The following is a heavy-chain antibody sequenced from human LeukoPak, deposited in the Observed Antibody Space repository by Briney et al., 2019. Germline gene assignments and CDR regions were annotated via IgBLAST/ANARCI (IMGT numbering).Heavy chain of an antibody. CDR1: GGTFSSYA. J-gene: IGHJ2*01. D-gene: IGHD4-23*01. CDR3: ARSLTNYGGNPAGYFDL. CDR2: IIPIFGTA. V-gene: IGHV1-69*13. Sequence: ASVKVSCKASGGTFSSYAISWVRQAPGQGLEWMGGIIPIFGTANYAQKFQGRVTITADESTSTAYMELSSLRSEDTAVYYCARSLTNYGGNPAGYFDLWGRGTLVTVSS.